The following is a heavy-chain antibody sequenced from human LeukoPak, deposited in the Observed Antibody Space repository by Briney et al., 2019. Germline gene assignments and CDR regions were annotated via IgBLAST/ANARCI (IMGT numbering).Heavy chain of an antibody. CDR1: GHTFTSYY. J-gene: IGHJ3*02. CDR3: ARVIGGRKRGQGPIDGFDI. CDR2: INPSGGST. V-gene: IGHV1-46*01. Sequence: ASVKVSCKASGHTFTSYYMHWVRQAPGQGLEWMGIINPSGGSTSYAQKFQGRVTMTRDMSTSTVYMELSSLRSEDTAVYYCARVIGGRKRGQGPIDGFDIWGQGTMVTVSS.